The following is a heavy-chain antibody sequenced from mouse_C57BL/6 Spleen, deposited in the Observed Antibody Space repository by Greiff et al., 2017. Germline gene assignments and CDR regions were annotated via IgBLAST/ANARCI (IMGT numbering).Heavy chain of an antibody. V-gene: IGHV2-2*01. J-gene: IGHJ4*01. CDR3: ARNEGLGRDYAMDY. Sequence: QVQLKESGPGLVQPSQSLSITCTVSGFSLTSYGVHWVRQSPGKGLEWLGVIWSGGSTDYNAAFISRLSISKDNSKSQVFFKMNSLQADDTAIYYCARNEGLGRDYAMDYWGQGTSVTVSS. CDR2: IWSGGST. CDR1: GFSLTSYG. D-gene: IGHD4-1*01.